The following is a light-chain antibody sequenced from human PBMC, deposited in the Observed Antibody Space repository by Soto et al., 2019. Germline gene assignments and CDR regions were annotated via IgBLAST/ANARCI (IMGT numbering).Light chain of an antibody. V-gene: IGKV3D-20*01. CDR2: DAS. CDR1: QTVGSTY. Sequence: EIVLTQSPATLSLSPGERATRSCGASQTVGSTYLAWYQQKPGLAPRLLIYDASSRATGIPDRFSGSGSGTDFTLTISRLEPEDFAVYYCQHYGSSPWTFGQGTKVEIK. J-gene: IGKJ1*01. CDR3: QHYGSSPWT.